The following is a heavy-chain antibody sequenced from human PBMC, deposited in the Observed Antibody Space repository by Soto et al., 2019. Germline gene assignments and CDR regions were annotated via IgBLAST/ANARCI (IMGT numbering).Heavy chain of an antibody. CDR2: IWYDGSNK. CDR1: EFNFSSYG. J-gene: IGHJ6*02. CDR3: ARGVVWPATQNYYYYYGMDV. V-gene: IGHV3-33*01. Sequence: PGGAQRHSCAASEFNFSSYGMHWVSKERGKGLEWVAVIWYDGSNKYYADSVKGRFTISRDNSKNTLYLQMNSLRAEDTAVYYCARGVVWPATQNYYYYYGMDVWGQGTTVTVSS. D-gene: IGHD3-3*01.